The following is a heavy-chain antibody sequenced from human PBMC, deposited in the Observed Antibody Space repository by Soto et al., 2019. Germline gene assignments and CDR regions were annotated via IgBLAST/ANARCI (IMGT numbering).Heavy chain of an antibody. Sequence: EVQLLESGGGLVQPGGSLRLSCAASGFTFSNYAMNWVRQAPGKGLEWVSTISGSGGSPYYADSVKGRFTISRDNSKNTIKLQMNNLTVGDSAIYKCAKGGASALYSFDYWGQGTLVTVSS. CDR3: AKGGASALYSFDY. D-gene: IGHD2-15*01. J-gene: IGHJ4*02. CDR1: GFTFSNYA. CDR2: ISGSGGSP. V-gene: IGHV3-23*01.